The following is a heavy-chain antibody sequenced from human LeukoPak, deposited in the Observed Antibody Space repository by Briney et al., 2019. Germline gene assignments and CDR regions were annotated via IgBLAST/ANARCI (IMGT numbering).Heavy chain of an antibody. CDR2: ISGSGGST. Sequence: PGGSLRLSCAASGFTFSSYAMSWVRQAPGKGLESVSAISGSGGSTYYADSVKGRFTISRDNSKNTLYLQMNSLRAEDTAVYYCAKSSYCGGDCYGPAPVPYFDYWGQGTLVTVSS. V-gene: IGHV3-23*01. D-gene: IGHD2-21*02. CDR3: AKSSYCGGDCYGPAPVPYFDY. J-gene: IGHJ4*02. CDR1: GFTFSSYA.